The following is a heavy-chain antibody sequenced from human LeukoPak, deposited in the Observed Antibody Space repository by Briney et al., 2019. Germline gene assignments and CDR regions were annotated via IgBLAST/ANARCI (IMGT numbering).Heavy chain of an antibody. J-gene: IGHJ6*02. V-gene: IGHV4-34*01. CDR3: ARGNYDFWSGADLSYYYYGMDV. Sequence: SETLSLTRAVYGGSFSGYYWSWIRQPPGKGLEWIGEINHSGSTNYNPSLKSRVTISVDTSKNQFSLKLSSVTAADTAVYYCARGNYDFWSGADLSYYYYGMDVWGQGTTVTVSS. D-gene: IGHD3-3*01. CDR1: GGSFSGYY. CDR2: INHSGST.